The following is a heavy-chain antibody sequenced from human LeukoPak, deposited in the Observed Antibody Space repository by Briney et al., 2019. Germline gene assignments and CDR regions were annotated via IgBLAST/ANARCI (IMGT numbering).Heavy chain of an antibody. Sequence: GGSLRLSCAASGFIFSDHWMHWVRQAPGKGLVWLSRINNDGSSTIYADSVKGRFTFSRNNAENTLFLEMSSLRVEDTAVYYCVRERNNFWSGHHSIFDSWGQGTLVTVSS. CDR2: INNDGSST. D-gene: IGHD3-3*01. J-gene: IGHJ4*02. CDR1: GFIFSDHW. V-gene: IGHV3-74*01. CDR3: VRERNNFWSGHHSIFDS.